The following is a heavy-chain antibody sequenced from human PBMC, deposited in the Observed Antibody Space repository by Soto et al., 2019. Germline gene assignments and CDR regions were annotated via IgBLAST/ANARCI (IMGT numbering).Heavy chain of an antibody. CDR2: ISYSGST. J-gene: IGHJ4*01. CDR3: ARGVLH. CDR1: GGSIRSGGYY. Sequence: QVQLQESGPGLVQPSQTLSLTCTVSGGSIRSGGYYWSWIRQHPGTGLKWIGHISYSGSTYYNTSLNSRVTISVDTSRNQFTLIVNSVTAADTAVYYCARGVLHWGQGTLVTVSS. V-gene: IGHV4-31*03.